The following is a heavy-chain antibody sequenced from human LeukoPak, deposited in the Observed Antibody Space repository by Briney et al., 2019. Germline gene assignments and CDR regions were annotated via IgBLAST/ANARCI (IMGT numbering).Heavy chain of an antibody. V-gene: IGHV4-34*01. Sequence: SEILSLTCAVYGGSFSGYYWTWIRQPPGKGLEWVGEISHSGTTNYNASLKSRVTISLDTSKNQFSLKLTSVTAADTAVYYCARGEHYSNYFDSWGQGTLVTVSS. CDR1: GGSFSGYY. J-gene: IGHJ4*02. CDR3: ARGEHYSNYFDS. CDR2: ISHSGTT. D-gene: IGHD4-11*01.